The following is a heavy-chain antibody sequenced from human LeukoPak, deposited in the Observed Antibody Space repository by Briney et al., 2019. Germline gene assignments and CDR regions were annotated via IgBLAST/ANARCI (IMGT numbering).Heavy chain of an antibody. Sequence: SETLSLTCAVYGGSLSGYYWSWIRQPPGKGLEWIGEINHSGSTNYNPSLKSRVTISVDTSKNQFSLKLSSVTAADTAVYYCARLRQQLARWGQGTLVTVSS. V-gene: IGHV4-34*01. CDR1: GGSLSGYY. D-gene: IGHD6-13*01. CDR2: INHSGST. J-gene: IGHJ4*02. CDR3: ARLRQQLAR.